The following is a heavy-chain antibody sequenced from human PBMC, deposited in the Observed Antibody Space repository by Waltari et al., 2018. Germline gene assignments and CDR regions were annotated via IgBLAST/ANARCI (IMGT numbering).Heavy chain of an antibody. Sequence: EVQLVETGGGPVQPGGSLRLSCEATGFLFKGYAMSWVRQAPGRGLDWVSSISASGTSTFYADSVKGRFTISRDNSRNTLDLQMNSLRVEDAAVYYCAKGEVWIGSAGTDVWGKGTTVTVSS. D-gene: IGHD2-2*03. V-gene: IGHV3-23*04. CDR3: AKGEVWIGSAGTDV. CDR1: GFLFKGYA. CDR2: ISASGTST. J-gene: IGHJ6*04.